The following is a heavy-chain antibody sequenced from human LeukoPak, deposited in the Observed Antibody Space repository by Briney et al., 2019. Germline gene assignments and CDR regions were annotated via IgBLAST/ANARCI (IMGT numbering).Heavy chain of an antibody. D-gene: IGHD5-12*01. Sequence: ASVKVSCKASGYTFTGYYMHWVRQAPGQGLEWMGWISAYNGNTNYAQKLQGRVTMATDTSTSTACMELRSLRSDDTAVYYCARVRNSGFRYVDSWGQGTLVTVSS. J-gene: IGHJ4*02. CDR2: ISAYNGNT. CDR1: GYTFTGYY. V-gene: IGHV1-18*04. CDR3: ARVRNSGFRYVDS.